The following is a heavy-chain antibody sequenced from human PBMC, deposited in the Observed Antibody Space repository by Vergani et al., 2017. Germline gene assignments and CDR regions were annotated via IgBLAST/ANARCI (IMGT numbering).Heavy chain of an antibody. J-gene: IGHJ3*02. V-gene: IGHV3-9*01. CDR2: ISWNSGSI. CDR1: GFTFDDYA. Sequence: EVQLVESGGGLVQPGRSLRLSCAASGFTFDDYAMHWVRQAPGKGLEWVSGISWNSGSIGYADSVKGRFTISRDNAKNSLYLQMNSLRAEDTALYYCAKSLQFGFGELSIPAFDIWGQGTMVTVSS. CDR3: AKSLQFGFGELSIPAFDI. D-gene: IGHD3-10*01.